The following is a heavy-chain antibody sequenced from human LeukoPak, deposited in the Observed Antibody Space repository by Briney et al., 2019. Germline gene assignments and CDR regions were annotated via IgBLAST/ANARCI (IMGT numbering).Heavy chain of an antibody. CDR1: GFTFRSYG. CDR2: IWDDGSNK. D-gene: IGHD4-23*01. J-gene: IGHJ4*02. Sequence: GRSLRLSCAASGFTFRSYGMYWVRQAPGKGLEWVTVIWDDGSNKYYTDSVKGRFTISRDNSKNTLYLQMNSLRAEDTAVYYCARGYGGNSASLDYWGQGTLVTVSS. V-gene: IGHV3-33*01. CDR3: ARGYGGNSASLDY.